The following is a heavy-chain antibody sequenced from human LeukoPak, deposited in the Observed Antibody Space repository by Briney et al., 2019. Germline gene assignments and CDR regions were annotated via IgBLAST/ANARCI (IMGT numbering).Heavy chain of an antibody. D-gene: IGHD3-10*01. Sequence: SETLSLTCTVSGYSISSGYYCGWIRQPPGKGLEWIGSIYHSGSTYYNPSLKSRVTISVDTSKNQFSLKLSSVTAADTAVYYCARGGRGKWFDPWGRGTLVTVSS. CDR1: GYSISSGYY. CDR2: IYHSGST. J-gene: IGHJ5*02. V-gene: IGHV4-38-2*02. CDR3: ARGGRGKWFDP.